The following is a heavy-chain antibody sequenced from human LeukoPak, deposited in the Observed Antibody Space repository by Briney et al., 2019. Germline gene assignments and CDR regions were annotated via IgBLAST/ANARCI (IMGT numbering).Heavy chain of an antibody. CDR2: IYPGDSDT. CDR3: ARSAKMYGSGSYYNYFDY. J-gene: IGHJ4*02. CDR1: GYNFTNYW. Sequence: GESLKISCKGSGYNFTNYWIGWVRQMPGKGLEWMGIIYPGDSDTRYSPSFQGQVTISADKSISTAYLQWSSLKASDTAVYYCARSAKMYGSGSYYNYFDYWGQGTLVTVSS. D-gene: IGHD3-10*01. V-gene: IGHV5-51*01.